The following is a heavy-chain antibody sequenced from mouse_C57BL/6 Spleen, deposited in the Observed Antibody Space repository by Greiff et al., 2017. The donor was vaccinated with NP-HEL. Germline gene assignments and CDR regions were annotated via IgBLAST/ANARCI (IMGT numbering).Heavy chain of an antibody. CDR3: ARHLDV. V-gene: IGHV5-6*01. CDR1: GFTFSSYG. CDR2: ISSGGSYT. Sequence: EVNVVESGGDLVKPGGSLKLSCAASGFTFSSYGMSWVRQTPDKRLEWVATISSGGSYTYYPDSVKGRFTISRDNAKNTLYLQMSSLKSEDTAMYYCARHLDVWGTGTTVTVSS. J-gene: IGHJ1*03.